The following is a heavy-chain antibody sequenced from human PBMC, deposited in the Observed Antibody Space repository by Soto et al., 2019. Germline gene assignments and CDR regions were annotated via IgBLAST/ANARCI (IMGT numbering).Heavy chain of an antibody. J-gene: IGHJ3*02. CDR1: GYTFTSYG. Sequence: ASVKVSCKASGYTFTSYGISWVRQATGQGLEWMGWISAYNGNTNYAQKLQGRVTMTTDTSTSTAYMELRSLRSDDTAVYYCARDRRAITIFGVVTPPDIWGQGTMVPVSS. D-gene: IGHD3-3*01. CDR3: ARDRRAITIFGVVTPPDI. CDR2: ISAYNGNT. V-gene: IGHV1-18*01.